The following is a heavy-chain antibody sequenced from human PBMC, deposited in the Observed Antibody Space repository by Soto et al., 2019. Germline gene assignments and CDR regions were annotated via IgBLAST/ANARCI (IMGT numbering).Heavy chain of an antibody. V-gene: IGHV1-18*01. J-gene: IGHJ6*02. CDR1: GYSFANQA. Sequence: QVPLVQSGTEVKKPGASVKVSCKTSGYSFANQAINWVRQAPGQGLEWVGWISGRSGNSNYAETVRGRVTMTTDTPTGTACVELRALTTDDTAVYSCARGYVGRAYFSTLGDGMDVWGQGTTVTVS. CDR2: ISGRSGNS. CDR3: ARGYVGRAYFSTLGDGMDV. D-gene: IGHD3-16*01.